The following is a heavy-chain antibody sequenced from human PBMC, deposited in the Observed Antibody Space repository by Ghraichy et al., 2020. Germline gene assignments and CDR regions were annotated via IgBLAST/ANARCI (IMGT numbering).Heavy chain of an antibody. Sequence: GGSLRLSCAASGFTFSSYAMSWVLQAPGKGLEWVSAISGSGGSTYYADSVKGRFTISRDNSKNTLYLQMNSLRAEDTAVYYCAKDKRAGYCSSTSCYNWFDPWGQGTLVTVSS. CDR1: GFTFSSYA. CDR2: ISGSGGST. D-gene: IGHD2-2*01. V-gene: IGHV3-23*01. J-gene: IGHJ5*02. CDR3: AKDKRAGYCSSTSCYNWFDP.